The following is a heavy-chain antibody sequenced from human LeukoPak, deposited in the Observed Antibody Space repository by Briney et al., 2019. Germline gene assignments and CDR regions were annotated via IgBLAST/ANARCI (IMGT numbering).Heavy chain of an antibody. V-gene: IGHV1-2*02. CDR1: GYTFTGYY. D-gene: IGHD4-17*01. CDR2: INPNSGGT. CDR3: VGSRGYGDYLFY. J-gene: IGHJ4*02. Sequence: GASVKVSCKASGYTFTGYYMHWVRQAPGQGLEWMGWINPNSGGTNYAQKFQGRVTMTRDTSISTAYMELSRLRSDDTAVYYCVGSRGYGDYLFYWGQGTLVTVSS.